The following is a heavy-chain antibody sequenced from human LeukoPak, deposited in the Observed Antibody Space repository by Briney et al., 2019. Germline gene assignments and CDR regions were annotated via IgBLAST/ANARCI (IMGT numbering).Heavy chain of an antibody. CDR1: GFTFPSYW. J-gene: IGHJ4*02. CDR2: IKQDGNEK. D-gene: IGHD3-3*01. V-gene: IGHV3-7*05. CDR3: APDLSYDYWSGYEGSFDN. Sequence: GGSLRLSCTAAGFTFPSYWMSWVRQAPGKGLEWVADIKQDGNEKYYVDSVKGRFTISRDNAKNSLYLQMNSLRAEDTAIYYCAPDLSYDYWSGYEGSFDNWGQGTLVTVSS.